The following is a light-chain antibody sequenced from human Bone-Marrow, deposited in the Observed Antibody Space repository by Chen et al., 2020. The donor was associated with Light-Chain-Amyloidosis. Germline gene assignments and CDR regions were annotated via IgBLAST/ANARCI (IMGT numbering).Light chain of an antibody. V-gene: IGLV3-25*03. CDR1: DLPTKY. Sequence: SYELTQPPSVSVSPGQTARITCSGDDLPTKYAYWYQQKPGQAPVLVIHRDTERPSGISYRFSGSSSGTTATLTISGVQAEDEADQHCQSADSSGTYEVIFGGGTKLPFL. CDR2: RDT. J-gene: IGLJ2*01. CDR3: QSADSSGTYEVI.